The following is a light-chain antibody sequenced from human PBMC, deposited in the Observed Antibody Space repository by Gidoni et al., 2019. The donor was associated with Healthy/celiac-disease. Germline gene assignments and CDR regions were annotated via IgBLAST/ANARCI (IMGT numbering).Light chain of an antibody. CDR3: QQYNSYSPWT. CDR1: QSISSW. V-gene: IGKV1-5*03. Sequence: DIQMTQSPSTLSASVGDRVTITCRASQSISSWLAWYQPKPGKAPKLLIYKASSLESGVPSRSSGSGSGTEFTLTISSLQPDDFATYYCQQYNSYSPWTFGQGTKVELK. J-gene: IGKJ1*01. CDR2: KAS.